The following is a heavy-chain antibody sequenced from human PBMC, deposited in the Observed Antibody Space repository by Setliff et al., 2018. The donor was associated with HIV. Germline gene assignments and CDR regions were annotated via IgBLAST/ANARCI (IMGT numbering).Heavy chain of an antibody. CDR1: GYTFTSYG. Sequence: ASVKVSCKASGYTFTSYGLSWVRQAPGQGLEWMGWISDYNSNTEYAQKLQGRVTMTKDTSTSTAYMELRSLRPDDTAVYFCARRAGWFDLRGQGTLVTVSS. CDR2: ISDYNSNT. J-gene: IGHJ5*02. CDR3: ARRAGWFDL. V-gene: IGHV1-18*01.